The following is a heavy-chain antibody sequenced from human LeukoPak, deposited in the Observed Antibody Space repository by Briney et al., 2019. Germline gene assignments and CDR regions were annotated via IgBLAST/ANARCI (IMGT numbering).Heavy chain of an antibody. Sequence: SETLSLTCTVSGGSISSGSYYWSWIRQPAGKGLEWIGRIYTSGSTNYNPSLKSRVTISVDTSKNQFSLKLSSVTAADTAVYYCASFLTGGVGIADAFDIWGQGTMVTVSS. J-gene: IGHJ3*02. V-gene: IGHV4-61*02. D-gene: IGHD3-9*01. CDR2: IYTSGST. CDR1: GGSISSGSYY. CDR3: ASFLTGGVGIADAFDI.